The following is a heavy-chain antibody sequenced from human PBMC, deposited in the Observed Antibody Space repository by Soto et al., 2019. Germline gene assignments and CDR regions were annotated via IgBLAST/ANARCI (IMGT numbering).Heavy chain of an antibody. V-gene: IGHV3-30-3*01. CDR3: ARVQTERTTMVRGAIPYYYYGMDV. J-gene: IGHJ6*02. CDR2: ISYDGSDK. CDR1: GFTFSSYA. D-gene: IGHD3-10*01. Sequence: GGSLRLSCAASGFTFSSYAMNWVRQAPGKGLEWVAVISYDGSDKYYADSVKGRFTISRDNSKNTLYLQMNSLRAEDTAVYYCARVQTERTTMVRGAIPYYYYGMDVWGQGTTVTVSS.